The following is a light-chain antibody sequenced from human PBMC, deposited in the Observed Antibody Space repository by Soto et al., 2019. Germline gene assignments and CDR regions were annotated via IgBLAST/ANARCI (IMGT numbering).Light chain of an antibody. CDR2: DAS. V-gene: IGKV1-5*01. CDR3: QQYNSYRA. Sequence: DIQMTQSPSTLSASVGDRVTITCRASQSISSWLAWYQQKPGKAPKLLIYDASSLESGVPSRFSGSGSGTEFTLTISCLQPDDFATYYCQQYNSYRAFGQGTKVDI. J-gene: IGKJ1*01. CDR1: QSISSW.